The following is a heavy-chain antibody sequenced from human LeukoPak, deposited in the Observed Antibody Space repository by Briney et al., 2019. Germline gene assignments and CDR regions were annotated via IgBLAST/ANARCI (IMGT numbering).Heavy chain of an antibody. D-gene: IGHD3-16*01. CDR1: GFTVRTNY. J-gene: IGHJ4*02. CDR2: ISGSGGST. V-gene: IGHV3-23*01. CDR3: AKDLGGVVAPGGVFDY. Sequence: GGSLRLSCAASGFTVRTNYMNWVRQAPGKGLEWVSVISGSGGSTYYADSVKGRFTISRDNSKNTLYLQMNSLRAEDTAVYYCAKDLGGVVAPGGVFDYWGQGTLVTVSS.